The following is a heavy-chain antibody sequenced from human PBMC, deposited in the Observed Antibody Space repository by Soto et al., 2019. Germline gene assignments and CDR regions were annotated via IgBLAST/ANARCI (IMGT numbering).Heavy chain of an antibody. J-gene: IGHJ5*02. CDR3: ARDHVRDGSGSYPPRASWFDP. CDR2: IYHSGST. V-gene: IGHV4-38-2*02. CDR1: GYSISSGYY. D-gene: IGHD3-10*01. Sequence: KTSETLSLTCAVSGYSISSGYYWGWIRQPPGKGLEWIGSIYHSGSTYYNPSLKSRVTISVDTSKNQFSLKLSSVTAADTAVYYCARDHVRDGSGSYPPRASWFDPWGQGTLVTVSS.